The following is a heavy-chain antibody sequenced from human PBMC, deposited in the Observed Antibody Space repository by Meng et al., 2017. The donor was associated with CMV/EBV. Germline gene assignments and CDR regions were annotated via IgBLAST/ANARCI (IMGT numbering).Heavy chain of an antibody. CDR3: ASSGDDFWSGYYQDY. V-gene: IGHV1-2*02. CDR2: TNPNSGGT. Sequence: ASVKVSCKASGYTFTGYYMHWVRQAPGQGLEWMGWTNPNSGGTNYAQKFQGRVTMTRDTSISTAYMELSRLRSDDTAVYYCASSGDDFWSGYYQDYWGQGTLVTVSS. D-gene: IGHD3-3*01. J-gene: IGHJ4*02. CDR1: GYTFTGYY.